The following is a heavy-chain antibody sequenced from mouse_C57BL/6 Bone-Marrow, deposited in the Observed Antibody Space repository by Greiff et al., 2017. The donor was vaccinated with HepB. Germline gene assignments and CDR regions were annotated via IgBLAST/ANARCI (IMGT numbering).Heavy chain of an antibody. CDR3: ARSPLLRYRYFDV. CDR2: ISSGSSTI. J-gene: IGHJ1*03. D-gene: IGHD1-1*01. CDR1: GFTFSDYG. Sequence: EVQLVESGGGLVKPGGSLKLSCAASGFTFSDYGMHWVRQAPEKGLEWVAYISSGSSTIYYADTVKGRFTISRDNAKNTLFLQMTSLRSEDTAMYYCARSPLLRYRYFDVWGTGTTVTVSS. V-gene: IGHV5-17*01.